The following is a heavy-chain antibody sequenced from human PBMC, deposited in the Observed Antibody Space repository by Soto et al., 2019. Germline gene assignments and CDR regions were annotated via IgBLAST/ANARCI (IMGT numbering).Heavy chain of an antibody. J-gene: IGHJ4*02. D-gene: IGHD2-21*01. CDR2: ISGRGTST. V-gene: IGHV3-23*01. CDR3: AKAFYREEDGYNSFDY. Sequence: SWVRQAPGKGLEWVSGISGRGTSTYYADSVKGRFTISRDNSNNTLYLQMDNLRAEDTAVYYCAKAFYREEDGYNSFDYWGQGAMVTVSS.